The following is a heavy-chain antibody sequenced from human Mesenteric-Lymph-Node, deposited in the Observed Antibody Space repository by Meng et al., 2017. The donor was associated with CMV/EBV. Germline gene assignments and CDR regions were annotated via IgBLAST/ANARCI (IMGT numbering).Heavy chain of an antibody. J-gene: IGHJ6*02. V-gene: IGHV1-8*03. CDR3: AKAGYNNYGYNYYGMDV. CDR2: MNPNSGIT. Sequence: ASVKVSCKASGYTFTSYEINWVRQATGQGLEWMGWMNPNSGITNYAQKFQGRVTITRNTSISTVYMELSSLRSEDTAVYYCAKAGYNNYGYNYYGMDVWGQGTTVTVSS. D-gene: IGHD4-11*01. CDR1: GYTFTSYE.